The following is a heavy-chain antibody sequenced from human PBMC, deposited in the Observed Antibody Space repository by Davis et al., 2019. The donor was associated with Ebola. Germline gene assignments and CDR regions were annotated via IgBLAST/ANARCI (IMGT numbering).Heavy chain of an antibody. CDR2: IYYSGST. Sequence: SETLSLTCTVSGGSISSGDYYWSWIRQPPGKGLEWIGYIYYSGSTYYNPSLKSRVTISVDTSKNQFSLKLSSVTAADTAVYYCARGQDNWNDVAFDYWGQGTLVTVSS. V-gene: IGHV4-30-4*01. CDR3: ARGQDNWNDVAFDY. J-gene: IGHJ4*02. CDR1: GGSISSGDYY. D-gene: IGHD1-20*01.